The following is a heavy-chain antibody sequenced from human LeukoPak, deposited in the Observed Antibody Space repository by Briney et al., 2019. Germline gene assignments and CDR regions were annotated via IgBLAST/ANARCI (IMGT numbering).Heavy chain of an antibody. V-gene: IGHV3-23*01. J-gene: IGHJ4*02. D-gene: IGHD3-22*01. CDR3: AKDRPNYYGSNGHYYKLNGDC. CDR1: GFPFSSYD. Sequence: GGSLRLSCAASGFPFSSYDMSWVRQAPGKGLVRVSSITSSGAATYYADSVKGRFTISRDNSDNTLYLQMNSLRAEDTAVYYCAKDRPNYYGSNGHYYKLNGDCWGQGTLVTVSS. CDR2: ITSSGAAT.